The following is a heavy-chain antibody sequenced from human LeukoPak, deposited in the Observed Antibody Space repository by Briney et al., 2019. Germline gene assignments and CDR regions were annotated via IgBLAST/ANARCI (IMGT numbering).Heavy chain of an antibody. CDR1: GYTFTSYY. CDR2: INPSGGST. V-gene: IGHV1-46*01. CDR3: ARGNIVVVPAAITYWFDP. D-gene: IGHD2-2*01. Sequence: ASVKVSCKASGYTFTSYYMHWVRQAPGQGLKWMGIINPSGGSTSYAQKFQGRVTMTRDTSTSTVYMELSSLRSEDTAVYYCARGNIVVVPAAITYWFDPWGQGTLVTVSS. J-gene: IGHJ5*02.